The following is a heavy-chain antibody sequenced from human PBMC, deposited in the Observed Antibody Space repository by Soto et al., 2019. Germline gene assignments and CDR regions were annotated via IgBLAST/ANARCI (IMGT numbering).Heavy chain of an antibody. CDR3: ATPRSSYSSSWRTFDN. D-gene: IGHD6-13*01. J-gene: IGHJ4*02. Sequence: QVQLVESGGGVVQPGRSLRLSCSASGFSFSSYAMHWVRQAPGKGLEWVAVISYGGTNTIYADSVKGRFTNSRDNSQNTLFLQMNSLRPEDTAVYYCATPRSSYSSSWRTFDNWGQGTLVTVSS. CDR2: ISYGGTNT. V-gene: IGHV3-30-3*01. CDR1: GFSFSSYA.